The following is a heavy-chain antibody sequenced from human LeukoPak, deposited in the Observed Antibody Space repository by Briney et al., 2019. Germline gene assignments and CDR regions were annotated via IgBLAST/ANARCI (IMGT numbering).Heavy chain of an antibody. J-gene: IGHJ4*02. CDR2: ISSNGGST. CDR3: VKDHDDYGALFDY. V-gene: IGHV3-64D*06. D-gene: IGHD4-17*01. Sequence: GGSLRFSCSASGFTFSSYAMHWVRQAPGKGLEYVSAISSNGGSTYYAGSVKGRFTISRDNSKNTLYLQMSSLRAEDTAVYYCVKDHDDYGALFDYWGQGTLVTVSS. CDR1: GFTFSSYA.